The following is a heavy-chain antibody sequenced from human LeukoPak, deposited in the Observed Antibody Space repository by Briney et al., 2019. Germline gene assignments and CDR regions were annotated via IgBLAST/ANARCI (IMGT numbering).Heavy chain of an antibody. CDR1: GFTFSSHA. Sequence: GGSLRLSCAASGFTFSSHAMSWVRQASGKGLEWVSSITGYGGNTYYADSVKGRSTISRDNPKSTLYLQMNSLGAEDTAVYFCARDIVVPVGGNAFDIWGQGTMVIVSS. V-gene: IGHV3-23*01. J-gene: IGHJ3*02. CDR2: ITGYGGNT. CDR3: ARDIVVPVGGNAFDI. D-gene: IGHD3-22*01.